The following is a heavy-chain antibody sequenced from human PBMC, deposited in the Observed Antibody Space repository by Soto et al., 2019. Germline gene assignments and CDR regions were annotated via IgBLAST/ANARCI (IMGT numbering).Heavy chain of an antibody. CDR1: RVAFSKFI. D-gene: IGHD6-19*01. V-gene: IGHV1-69*01. CDR2: IIPIFGTA. CDR3: SKVRYSSPMGYYYGMDV. Sequence: QAQLEQSGGEVKKPGSSVKVSCKASRVAFSKFIVTWVRQAPGLGLEWVGGIIPIFGTANYAQKFQGRVTITEDESTSTSYMEVNNLRYEDTAVYYCSKVRYSSPMGYYYGMDVWGQGTTVTVSS. J-gene: IGHJ6*02.